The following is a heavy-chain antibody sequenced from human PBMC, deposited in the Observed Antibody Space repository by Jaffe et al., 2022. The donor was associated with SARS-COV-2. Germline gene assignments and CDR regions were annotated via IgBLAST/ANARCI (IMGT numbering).Heavy chain of an antibody. V-gene: IGHV1-46*01. CDR2: INTGAGYT. CDR1: GYTLTSYY. J-gene: IGHJ6*02. CDR3: ARDANYDISGLDV. Sequence: QVQLVQSGAEVKKPGASVRISCKASGYTLTSYYVDWVRQAPGQGLEWMGIINTGAGYTTYAQTFQGRVSMTRDTSTGTVYMELSSLRFEDTAVYYCARDANYDISGLDVWGQGTTVIVSS. D-gene: IGHD3-9*01.